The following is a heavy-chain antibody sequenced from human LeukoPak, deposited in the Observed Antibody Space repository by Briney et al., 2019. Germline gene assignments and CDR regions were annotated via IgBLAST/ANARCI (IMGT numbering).Heavy chain of an antibody. CDR3: ARGGSDILTQHDY. V-gene: IGHV3-21*01. D-gene: IGHD3-9*01. CDR2: ISSSSRYI. J-gene: IGHJ4*02. CDR1: GFTFSSYS. Sequence: GGSLRLSCAASGFTFSSYSMNWVRQAPGKGLEWVSSISSSSRYIYYADSVKGRFTISRDNAKNSLYLQMNSLRAEDTAVYYCARGGSDILTQHDYWGQGTLVTVSS.